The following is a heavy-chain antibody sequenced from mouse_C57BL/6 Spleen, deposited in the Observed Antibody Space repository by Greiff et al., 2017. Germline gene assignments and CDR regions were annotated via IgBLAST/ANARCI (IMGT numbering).Heavy chain of an antibody. D-gene: IGHD2-3*01. CDR3: TRRIYDGYYAMDY. V-gene: IGHV1-15*01. CDR1: GYTFTDYE. CDR2: IDPETGGT. J-gene: IGHJ4*01. Sequence: QVQLQQSGAELVRPGASVTLSCKASGYTFTDYEMHWVKQTPVHGLEWIGAIDPETGGTAYNQKFKGKAILTADKSSSTAYMELRSLTSEDSAVYYSTRRIYDGYYAMDYWGQGTSVTVSS.